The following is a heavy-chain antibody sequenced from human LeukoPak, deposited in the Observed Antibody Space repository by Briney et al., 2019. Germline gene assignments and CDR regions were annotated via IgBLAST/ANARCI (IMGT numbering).Heavy chain of an antibody. J-gene: IGHJ4*02. CDR3: AGGIVGVHAY. CDR2: FYHGGDT. V-gene: IGHV4-38-2*01. Sequence: SETLSLTCGASAFSISSAYYWGWIRQPPGKGLEWIGSFYHGGDTYYNPSLKSRVTISVDTPKNQFSLKLRSVTAADTAVYYCAGGIVGVHAYWGQGILVTVSS. D-gene: IGHD1-26*01. CDR1: AFSISSAYY.